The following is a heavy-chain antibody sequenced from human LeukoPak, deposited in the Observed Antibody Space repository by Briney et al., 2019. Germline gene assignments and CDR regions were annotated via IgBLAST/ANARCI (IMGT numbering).Heavy chain of an antibody. V-gene: IGHV4-34*01. Sequence: PSETLSLTCAVYGGSFSGYYWGWIRQPPGKGLEWIGSMYHSGSTYYNPSLKSRVTISVDTSKNQFSLRLRSVTAADTAVYYCARHPGYYYYYMDVWGKGTTVTISS. J-gene: IGHJ6*03. CDR3: ARHPGYYYYYMDV. CDR2: MYHSGST. CDR1: GGSFSGYY.